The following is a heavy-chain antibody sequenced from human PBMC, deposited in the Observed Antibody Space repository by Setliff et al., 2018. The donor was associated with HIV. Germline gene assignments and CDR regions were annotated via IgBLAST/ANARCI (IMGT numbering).Heavy chain of an antibody. CDR1: GGSMSSYY. CDR3: ASRRRSHQDLYGGNSVFLN. D-gene: IGHD4-17*01. J-gene: IGHJ4*02. V-gene: IGHV4-59*04. CDR2: GVNSGRS. Sequence: SETLSLTCTVSGGSMSSYYWSWIRQPPGKGLEWIGSGVNSGRSYYNPSLKSRVTISVDTSKNQFSLKLSSVTAADTAVYYCASRRRSHQDLYGGNSVFLNWGQGTLVTVSS.